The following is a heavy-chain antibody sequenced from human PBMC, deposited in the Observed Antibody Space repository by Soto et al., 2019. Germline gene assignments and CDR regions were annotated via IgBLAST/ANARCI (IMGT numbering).Heavy chain of an antibody. CDR1: GGTFSSYA. Sequence: SVKASCKASGGTFSSYAICWVRQAPGQGLEWMGGIIPIFGTANYAQKFQGRVTITADESTSTAYMELSSLRSEDTAVYYCAREGPLTNFDYWGQGTLVTVSS. D-gene: IGHD2-2*01. CDR2: IIPIFGTA. V-gene: IGHV1-69*13. CDR3: AREGPLTNFDY. J-gene: IGHJ4*02.